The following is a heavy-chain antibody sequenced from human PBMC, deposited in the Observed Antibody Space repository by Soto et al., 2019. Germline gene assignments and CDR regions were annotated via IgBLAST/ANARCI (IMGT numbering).Heavy chain of an antibody. D-gene: IGHD3-16*01. CDR3: AKDCLGDYVNYLGYFYYCGMDV. CDR1: GFTFSSSG. V-gene: IGHV3-30*18. CDR2: ISYDGSNT. J-gene: IGHJ6*02. Sequence: QVQLVESGGGVVQPGRSLRLSCAASGFTFSSSGMHWVRQAPGKGLEWVALISYDGSNTYYEDSVKGRFTISRDNSKNSLYLQMNSLRPEDTAVYFCAKDCLGDYVNYLGYFYYCGMDVWGQGTTVTVSS.